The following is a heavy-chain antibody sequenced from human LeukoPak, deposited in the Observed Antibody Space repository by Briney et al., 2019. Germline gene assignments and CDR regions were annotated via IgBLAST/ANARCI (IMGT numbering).Heavy chain of an antibody. D-gene: IGHD5-18*01. J-gene: IGHJ4*02. Sequence: ASVKVSCRASGYTFSDYSVNWVRQAPGQGLEWMGRINPNTGGRVYAQKFRGRVTMTRDTSITTAYTELSSLRSDDTAVYYCAREGYTYGLGYYFDCWGQGTLVTVSS. CDR3: AREGYTYGLGYYFDC. V-gene: IGHV1-2*02. CDR1: GYTFSDYS. CDR2: INPNTGGR.